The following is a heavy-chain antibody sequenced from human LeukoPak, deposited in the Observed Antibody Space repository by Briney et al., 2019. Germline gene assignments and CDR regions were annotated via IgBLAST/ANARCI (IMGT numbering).Heavy chain of an antibody. D-gene: IGHD3/OR15-3a*01. CDR2: INSDRSST. V-gene: IGHV3-74*01. CDR3: ARGTGYLLLDY. CDR1: GFTFSSYW. J-gene: IGHJ4*02. Sequence: AGGSLRLSCAASGFTFSSYWMHWVRQAPGKGLVWVSRINSDRSSTSYADSVKGRFTVSRDNAKNTLYLQMNSLRAEDTAVYYCARGTGYLLLDYWGQGTLVTVSS.